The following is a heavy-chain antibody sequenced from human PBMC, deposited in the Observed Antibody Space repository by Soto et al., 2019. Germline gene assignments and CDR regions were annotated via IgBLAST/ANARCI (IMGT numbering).Heavy chain of an antibody. CDR1: GGSISISSYY. J-gene: IGHJ4*02. D-gene: IGHD1-26*01. CDR2: IYYSGST. V-gene: IGHV4-39*01. CDR3: ARLLSGSYLFDY. Sequence: PSDTLSLTCTVSGGSISISSYYWGWIRQPPGKGLEWIGSIYYSGSTYYNPSLKSRVTISVDTSKNRFSLKLSSVTAADTAVYYCARLLSGSYLFDYWGQGTLVTVSS.